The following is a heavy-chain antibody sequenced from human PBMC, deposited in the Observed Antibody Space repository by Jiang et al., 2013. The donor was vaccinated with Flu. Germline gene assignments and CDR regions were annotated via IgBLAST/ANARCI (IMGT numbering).Heavy chain of an antibody. D-gene: IGHD1-20*01. J-gene: IGHJ4*02. Sequence: GVVQPGRSLRLSCSTSGFTFSSFAMHWVRQAPGKGLEWLAVISGNGKIIFYADSAKGRFTISRDNSKVTLYLEVNSLRAEDTAVYYCAREITSRFELDYWGQGTLVTVSS. CDR3: AREITSRFELDY. V-gene: IGHV3-30*03. CDR1: GFTFSSFA. CDR2: ISGNGKII.